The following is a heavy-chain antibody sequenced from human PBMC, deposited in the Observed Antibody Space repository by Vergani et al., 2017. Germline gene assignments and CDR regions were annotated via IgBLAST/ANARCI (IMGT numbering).Heavy chain of an antibody. Sequence: QVQLQESGPGLVKPSQTLSLTCTVSGGSISSGSYYWSWIRQPAGKGLEWIGRIYTSGSTNYNPSLKSRVTMSVVTSKNQFSLKLSSVTAADTAVYYCAREKYDFWSGYSGGDYWGQGTLVTVSS. V-gene: IGHV4-61*02. CDR1: GGSISSGSYY. CDR2: IYTSGST. CDR3: AREKYDFWSGYSGGDY. J-gene: IGHJ4*02. D-gene: IGHD3-3*01.